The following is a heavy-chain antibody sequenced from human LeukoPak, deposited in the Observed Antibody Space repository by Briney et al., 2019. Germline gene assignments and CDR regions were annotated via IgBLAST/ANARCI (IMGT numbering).Heavy chain of an antibody. CDR2: ISSNGGST. Sequence: GGSLRLSCAASGFTISSYAMHWVRQAPGKGLEYVSAISSNGGSTYYANSVKGRFTISRDNSKNTLYLQMGSLRAEDMAVYYCARVGYTSYYYYGMDVWGQGTTVTVSS. CDR1: GFTISSYA. CDR3: ARVGYTSYYYYGMDV. D-gene: IGHD6-13*01. V-gene: IGHV3-64*01. J-gene: IGHJ6*02.